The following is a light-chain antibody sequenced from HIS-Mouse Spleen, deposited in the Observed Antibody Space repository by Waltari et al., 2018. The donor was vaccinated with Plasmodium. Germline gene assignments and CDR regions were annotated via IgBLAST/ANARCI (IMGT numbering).Light chain of an antibody. Sequence: SALTPPASVSGSPGPSITISCTGTSSYVGSYNLFSWYQQHPGKAPKLMIYEGSKRPSGVSNRFSGSKSGNTASLTISGLQAEDEADYYCCSYAGSSTFVVFGGGTKLTVL. V-gene: IGLV2-23*03. J-gene: IGLJ2*01. CDR1: SSYVGSYNL. CDR3: CSYAGSSTFVV. CDR2: EGS.